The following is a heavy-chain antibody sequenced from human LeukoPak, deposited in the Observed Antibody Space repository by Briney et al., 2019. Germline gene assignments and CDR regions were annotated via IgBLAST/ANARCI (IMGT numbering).Heavy chain of an antibody. J-gene: IGHJ4*02. CDR1: GFTFSSYW. CDR2: IKQDGSEE. CDR3: ARGSYYDSRNFDH. V-gene: IGHV3-7*01. Sequence: GGSLRLSCAASGFTFSSYWMSWVRQAPGKGLEWVADIKQDGSEEYYVDSVKGRFTISRDNAKNSLYLQMNSLRAEDTAVYYCARGSYYDSRNFDHWGQGTLVTVSS. D-gene: IGHD3-22*01.